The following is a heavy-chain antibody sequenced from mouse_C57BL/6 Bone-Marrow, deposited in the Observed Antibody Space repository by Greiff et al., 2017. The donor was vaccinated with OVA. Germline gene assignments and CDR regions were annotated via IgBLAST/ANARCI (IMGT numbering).Heavy chain of an antibody. V-gene: IGHV1-55*01. J-gene: IGHJ1*03. D-gene: IGHD1-1*01. CDR2: IYPGSGST. Sequence: VKLQQPGAELVKPGASVKMSCKASGYTFTSYWITWVKQRPGQGLEWIGDIYPGSGSTNYNEKFKSKATLTVDTSSSTAYMQLSSLTSEDSAVYYCARGVYYYWYFDVWGTGTTVTVSS. CDR1: GYTFTSYW. CDR3: ARGVYYYWYFDV.